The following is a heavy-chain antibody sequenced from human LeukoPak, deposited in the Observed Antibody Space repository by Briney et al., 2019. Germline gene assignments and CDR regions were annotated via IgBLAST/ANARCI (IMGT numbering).Heavy chain of an antibody. CDR1: GYSFTSYW. V-gene: IGHV5-51*01. CDR3: ARRRLVVTEFWYFDL. J-gene: IGHJ2*01. D-gene: IGHD2-21*02. CDR2: IYPGDSDT. Sequence: GESLKISCKGSGYSFTSYWIGWVRQMPGKGLEWMGIIYPGDSDTRYSPSLQGQVTISADKSISTAYLQWSSLKASDTAMYYCARRRLVVTEFWYFDLWGRGTLVTVSS.